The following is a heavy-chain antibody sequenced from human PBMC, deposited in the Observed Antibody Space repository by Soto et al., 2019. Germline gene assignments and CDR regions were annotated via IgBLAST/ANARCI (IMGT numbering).Heavy chain of an antibody. CDR3: ARDENSSSSYYYYYYGMDV. Sequence: ASVKVSCKASGYTFTSYGISWVRQAPGQGLEWMGWISAYNGNTNYAQKLQGRVTMTTDTSTSTAYMELRSLRSDDTAVYYCARDENSSSSYYYYYYGMDVWGQGTTVTVSS. V-gene: IGHV1-18*04. D-gene: IGHD6-6*01. CDR2: ISAYNGNT. CDR1: GYTFTSYG. J-gene: IGHJ6*02.